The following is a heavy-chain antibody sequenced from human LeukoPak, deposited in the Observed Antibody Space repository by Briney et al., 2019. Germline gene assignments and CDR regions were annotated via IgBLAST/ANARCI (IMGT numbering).Heavy chain of an antibody. CDR2: MNPYSGGT. J-gene: IGHJ3*02. Sequence: ASVKVSCKASGYTFTGYYMHWVRQAPGQGLEWMGWMNPYSGGTNYAQGFQGRVTMTSNTSTSTVYMALSSLRSEHTAFYFYPKTAYDILTGYAPDAFDIWGQGTMVTVSS. V-gene: IGHV1-2*02. CDR1: GYTFTGYY. CDR3: PKTAYDILTGYAPDAFDI. D-gene: IGHD3-9*01.